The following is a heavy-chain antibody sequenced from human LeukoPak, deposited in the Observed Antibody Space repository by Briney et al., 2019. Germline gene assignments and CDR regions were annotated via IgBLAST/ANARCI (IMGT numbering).Heavy chain of an antibody. J-gene: IGHJ4*02. Sequence: GGSLRLSCAASGFTFSRHWMSWVRQAPGKGLEWVANIKEDGSEKYYVDSVKGRITISRDNAKNSLYLQMNSLRAEDTAVYYCARWTGYSMGGFDYWGQGTLVTVSS. CDR3: ARWTGYSMGGFDY. V-gene: IGHV3-7*01. CDR1: GFTFSRHW. D-gene: IGHD3/OR15-3a*01. CDR2: IKEDGSEK.